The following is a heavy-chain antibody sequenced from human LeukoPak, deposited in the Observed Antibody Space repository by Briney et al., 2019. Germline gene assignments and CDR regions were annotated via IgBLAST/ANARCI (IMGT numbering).Heavy chain of an antibody. CDR2: ISCNSGSI. CDR3: AKDNYDILTGPNNWFDP. J-gene: IGHJ5*02. D-gene: IGHD3-9*01. CDR1: GFTFDDYA. V-gene: IGHV3-9*01. Sequence: GRSLRLSCAASGFTFDDYAMHWVRQAPGKGLEWVSGISCNSGSIGYADSVKGRFTISRDNAKNALYLQMNSLRAEDTALYYCAKDNYDILTGPNNWFDPWGQGTLVTVSS.